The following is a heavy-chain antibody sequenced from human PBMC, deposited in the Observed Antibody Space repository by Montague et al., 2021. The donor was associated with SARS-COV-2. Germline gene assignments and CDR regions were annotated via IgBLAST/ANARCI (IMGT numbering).Heavy chain of an antibody. Sequence: SLRLSCAASGFTFNNFAMHWVRQAPGKGLEWVAVISYDGSIKYYADSLRGRFTISRDSSQKTLYLQMNSQSGEDTAVYYCAKNRDIFWFGEGRDSMDVWGQGTTVIVSS. CDR1: GFTFNNFA. V-gene: IGHV3-30*18. CDR3: AKNRDIFWFGEGRDSMDV. CDR2: ISYDGSIK. J-gene: IGHJ6*02. D-gene: IGHD3-10*01.